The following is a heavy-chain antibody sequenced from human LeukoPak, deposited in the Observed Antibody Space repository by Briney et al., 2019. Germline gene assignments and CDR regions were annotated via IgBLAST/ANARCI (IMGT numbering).Heavy chain of an antibody. CDR1: GGTLSSYA. Sequence: GSSVKVSCKASGGTLSSYAISWVRQAPGQGLEWMGGIIPIFGTTKYSQKFQGRVTITAAESTGTAFMDLNSLTSDDTAVYYCASRYCGSANCQWGAYYYYG. V-gene: IGHV1-69*01. CDR3: ASRYCGSANCQWGAYYYYG. J-gene: IGHJ6*01. D-gene: IGHD2-2*01. CDR2: IIPIFGTT.